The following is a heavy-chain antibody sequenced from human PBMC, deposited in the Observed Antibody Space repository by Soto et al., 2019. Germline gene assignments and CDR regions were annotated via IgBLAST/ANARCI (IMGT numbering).Heavy chain of an antibody. CDR2: IYNSANT. D-gene: IGHD3-9*01. CDR1: GGSISSGGYY. V-gene: IGHV4-39*01. CDR3: ARGGSNDWQVAFDI. Sequence: PSETLSLTCTVSGGSISSGGYYWSWFRQHPGKGLEWIGCIYNSANTYYNPSLESRVTISVDTSKNQFSLKLNSVSAADTAVYYCARGGSNDWQVAFDIWGQGTMVT. J-gene: IGHJ3*02.